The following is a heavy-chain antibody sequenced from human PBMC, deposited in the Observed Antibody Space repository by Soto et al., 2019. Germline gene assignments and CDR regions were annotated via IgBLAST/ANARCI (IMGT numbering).Heavy chain of an antibody. Sequence: QVQLVQSGAEVKKPGASVKVSCKASGYTFTGYYIHWVRQAPGQGLEWMVWINPNSGATHYTQTFQGRVTMTGDTSISTAYMELSRLTSDDTAVYYCAIVVNTAMVPLESWGQGTLVTVSS. V-gene: IGHV1-2*02. D-gene: IGHD5-18*01. CDR2: INPNSGAT. CDR3: AIVVNTAMVPLES. CDR1: GYTFTGYY. J-gene: IGHJ4*02.